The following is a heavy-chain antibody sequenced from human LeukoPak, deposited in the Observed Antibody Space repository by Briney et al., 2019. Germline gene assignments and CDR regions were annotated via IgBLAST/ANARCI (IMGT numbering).Heavy chain of an antibody. CDR1: GGSISSYY. J-gene: IGHJ4*02. CDR2: IYYSGST. Sequence: KSSETLSLTCTVSGGSISSYYWSWIRQPPGKGLEWIGYIYYSGSTNYNPSLKSRVTISVDTSKNQFSLKLSSVTAADTAVYCCASPGGYSGYGLFDYWGQGTLVTVSS. V-gene: IGHV4-59*01. D-gene: IGHD5-12*01. CDR3: ASPGGYSGYGLFDY.